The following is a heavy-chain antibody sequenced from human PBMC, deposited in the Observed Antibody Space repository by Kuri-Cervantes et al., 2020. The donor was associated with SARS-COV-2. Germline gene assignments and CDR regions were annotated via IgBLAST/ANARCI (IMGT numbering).Heavy chain of an antibody. V-gene: IGHV3-48*01. Sequence: GVLKISCAASGLTFSSYSMNWVRQAPGKGLEWVSYISSSSSTIYYADSVKGRFTISRDNAKNSLYLQMNSLKTEDTAVYYCTRDDFWSGYYSYWGQGTLVTVSS. D-gene: IGHD3-3*01. CDR1: GLTFSSYS. CDR3: TRDDFWSGYYSY. J-gene: IGHJ4*02. CDR2: ISSSSSTI.